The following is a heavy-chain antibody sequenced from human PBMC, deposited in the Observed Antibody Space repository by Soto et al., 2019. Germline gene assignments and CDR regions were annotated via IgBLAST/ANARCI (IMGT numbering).Heavy chain of an antibody. J-gene: IGHJ4*02. V-gene: IGHV3-23*01. CDR3: ASPPSYGAGEGPQIDY. CDR2: ISGSGGST. Sequence: GGSLRLSCAASGFTFSSYAMSWVRQAPGKGLEWVSAISGSGGSTYYADSVKGRFTISRHNSKNTLYLQMNSLRAEDTAVYYCASPPSYGAGEGPQIDYWGQGTLVTVSS. D-gene: IGHD4-17*01. CDR1: GFTFSSYA.